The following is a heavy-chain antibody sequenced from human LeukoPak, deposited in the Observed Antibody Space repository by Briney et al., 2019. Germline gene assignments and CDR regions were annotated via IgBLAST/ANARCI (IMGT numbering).Heavy chain of an antibody. J-gene: IGHJ3*02. CDR2: IYYSGST. CDR1: GGSISSYY. V-gene: IGHV4-59*01. Sequence: SETLSLTCTVSGGSISSYYWSWIRQPPGKGLEWIGYIYYSGSTNYNPSLKSRVTISVDTSKNQFSLKLSSVTAADTAVYYCARDMGIYDFWSGLDASDIWGQGTMVTVSS. D-gene: IGHD3-3*01. CDR3: ARDMGIYDFWSGLDASDI.